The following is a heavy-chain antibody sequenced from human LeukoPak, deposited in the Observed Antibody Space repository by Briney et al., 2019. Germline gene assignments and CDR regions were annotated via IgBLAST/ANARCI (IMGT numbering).Heavy chain of an antibody. J-gene: IGHJ4*02. CDR1: GYTFTSYG. Sequence: PVASVKVSCKASGYTFTSYGISWVRQAPGQGLEWMGWISAYNGNTNYAQKLQGRVTMTTVTSTSTAYMELRSLRSDDTAVYYCARDLPMLDYDFWSGYLFDYWGQGTLVTVSS. CDR3: ARDLPMLDYDFWSGYLFDY. D-gene: IGHD3-3*01. CDR2: ISAYNGNT. V-gene: IGHV1-18*01.